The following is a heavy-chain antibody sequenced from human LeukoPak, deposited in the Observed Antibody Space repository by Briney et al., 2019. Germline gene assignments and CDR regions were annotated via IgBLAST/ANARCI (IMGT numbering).Heavy chain of an antibody. CDR2: IYTSGST. CDR1: GGSISSGSYY. Sequence: SETLSLTCTVSGGSISSGSYYWSWIRQPAGKGLEWIGRIYTSGSTNYNPSLKSRVTISVDTSKNQFSLKLSSVTAADTAVYYCARERRYCSSTSCYATLFDYWGQGTLVTVSS. D-gene: IGHD2-2*01. J-gene: IGHJ4*02. V-gene: IGHV4-61*02. CDR3: ARERRYCSSTSCYATLFDY.